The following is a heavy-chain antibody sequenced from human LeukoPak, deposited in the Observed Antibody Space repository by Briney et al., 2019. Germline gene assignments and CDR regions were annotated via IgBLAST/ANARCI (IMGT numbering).Heavy chain of an antibody. Sequence: SETLSLTCTVSGGSISSSSYYWGWIRQPPGKGLEWIGSIYYSESTYYNPSLKSRVTISVDTSKNQFSLKLSSVTAADTAVYYCARAPYDFWSGYPSTSLTFDYWGQGTLVTVSS. CDR2: IYYSEST. CDR3: ARAPYDFWSGYPSTSLTFDY. D-gene: IGHD3-3*01. V-gene: IGHV4-39*01. CDR1: GGSISSSSYY. J-gene: IGHJ4*02.